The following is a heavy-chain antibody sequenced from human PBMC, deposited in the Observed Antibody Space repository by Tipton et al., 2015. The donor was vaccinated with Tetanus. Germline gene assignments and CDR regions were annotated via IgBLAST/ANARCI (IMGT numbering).Heavy chain of an antibody. CDR1: GGSINNSGYF. V-gene: IGHV4-30-4*08. J-gene: IGHJ4*02. CDR2: ISHSGTT. D-gene: IGHD2/OR15-2a*01. Sequence: TLSLTCSVSGGSINNSGYFWGWIRQPPGKGLEWLGYISHSGTTNYNPSLMSRVTLSLDTARGQFSLKLTSVTAADAAVYFCARVSRRNFYFDYWGPGAQVTVSS. CDR3: ARVSRRNFYFDY.